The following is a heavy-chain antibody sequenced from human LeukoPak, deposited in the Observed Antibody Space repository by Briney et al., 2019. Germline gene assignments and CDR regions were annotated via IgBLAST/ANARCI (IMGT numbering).Heavy chain of an antibody. J-gene: IGHJ4*02. CDR3: ARSYGTIDYDYVWGSYRPRTYYFDY. V-gene: IGHV4-59*01. CDR2: IYYSGST. D-gene: IGHD3-16*02. CDR1: GGSFSGYY. Sequence: KPSETLSLTCAVYGGSFSGYYWSWIRQPPGKGLEWIGYIYYSGSTNYNPSLKSRVTISVDTSKNQFSLKLSSVTAADTAVYYCARSYGTIDYDYVWGSYRPRTYYFDYWGQGTLVTVSS.